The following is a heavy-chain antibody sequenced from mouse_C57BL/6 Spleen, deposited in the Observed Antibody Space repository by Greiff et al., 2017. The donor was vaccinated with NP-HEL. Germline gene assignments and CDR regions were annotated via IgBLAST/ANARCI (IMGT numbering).Heavy chain of an antibody. CDR1: GFTFSSYG. V-gene: IGHV5-6*01. Sequence: EVKLMESGGDLVKPGGSLKLSCAASGFTFSSYGMSWVRQTPDKRLEWVATISSGGSYTYYPDSVKGRFTISRDYAKNTLYLQMSSLKSEDTAMYYCAREDYDYAMDYWGQGTSVTVSS. D-gene: IGHD1-1*01. J-gene: IGHJ4*01. CDR2: ISSGGSYT. CDR3: AREDYDYAMDY.